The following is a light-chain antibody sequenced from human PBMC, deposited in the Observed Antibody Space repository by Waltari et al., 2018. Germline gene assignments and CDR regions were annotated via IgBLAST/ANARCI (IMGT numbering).Light chain of an antibody. Sequence: QSALTQPASVSGSPGQSITISCTGSSSDIDFADYVSWYQHPPGKAPKPMIYGVTNRPSGISNRFSGSKSDNTASLTISGLQADDEADYYCSSFTGTIWVFGGGTKLTVL. V-gene: IGLV2-14*01. CDR1: SSDIDFADY. CDR2: GVT. CDR3: SSFTGTIWV. J-gene: IGLJ3*02.